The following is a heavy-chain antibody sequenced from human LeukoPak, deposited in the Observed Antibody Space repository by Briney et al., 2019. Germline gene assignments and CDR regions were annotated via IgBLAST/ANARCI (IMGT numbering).Heavy chain of an antibody. CDR1: GGSISSSNW. D-gene: IGHD6-13*01. J-gene: IGHJ5*02. CDR3: ARGQQQLVYNWFDP. Sequence: SETLSLTCAVSGGSISSSNWWSWVRQPPGKGLEWIGEIYHSGSTNYNPSLKSRVTISVDKSKNQFSLKLSSVTAADTAVYYCARGQQQLVYNWFDPWGQGTLVTVSS. V-gene: IGHV4-4*02. CDR2: IYHSGST.